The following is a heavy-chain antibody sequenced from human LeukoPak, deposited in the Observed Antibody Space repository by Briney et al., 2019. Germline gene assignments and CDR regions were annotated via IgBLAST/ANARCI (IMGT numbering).Heavy chain of an antibody. CDR1: GYTFASYG. CDR3: ARDRGGSWPDY. CDR2: ISAYNGNT. Sequence: ASVKVSCKASGYTFASYGISWVRQAPGQGLEWMGWISAYNGNTNYAQKLQGRVTMTEDTSTSTAYMELRGLRSDDTAVYYCARDRGGSWPDYWGQGTLVTVSS. V-gene: IGHV1-18*01. D-gene: IGHD6-13*01. J-gene: IGHJ4*02.